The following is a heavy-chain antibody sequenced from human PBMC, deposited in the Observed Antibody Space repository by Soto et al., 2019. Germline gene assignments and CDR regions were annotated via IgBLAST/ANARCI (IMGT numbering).Heavy chain of an antibody. D-gene: IGHD6-13*01. CDR3: AREPSSSEFDY. Sequence: SVKVSCKASGFTFTNSAMQWVRQARGQRLEWIGWIVLGSGKTNSAQKFRDRVTFTRDMSTSTAYMELSSLRSEDTAVYYCAREPSSSEFDYWGQGTLVTVSS. V-gene: IGHV1-58*02. J-gene: IGHJ4*02. CDR1: GFTFTNSA. CDR2: IVLGSGKT.